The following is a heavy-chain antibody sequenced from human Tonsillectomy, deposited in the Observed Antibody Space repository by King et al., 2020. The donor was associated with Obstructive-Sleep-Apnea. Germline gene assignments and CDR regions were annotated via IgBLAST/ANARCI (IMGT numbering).Heavy chain of an antibody. CDR2: IRYDGSNM. V-gene: IGHV3-30*02. J-gene: IGHJ4*02. CDR3: AKPTSNYDFWSGFDY. D-gene: IGHD3-3*01. CDR1: GFTFSTYG. Sequence: VQLVESGGGVVQPGTSLRLSCTASGFTFSTYGMHWVRQAAGTGLEWVAFIRYDGSNMFYADSVKGRFTVSRDNSKNTLYLQMNSLRAEDTALYYCAKPTSNYDFWSGFDYWGQGTLVTVFS.